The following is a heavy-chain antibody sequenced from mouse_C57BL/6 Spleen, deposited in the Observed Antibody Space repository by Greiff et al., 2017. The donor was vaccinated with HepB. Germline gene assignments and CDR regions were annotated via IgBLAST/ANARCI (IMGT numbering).Heavy chain of an antibody. V-gene: IGHV5-17*01. CDR1: GFTFSDYG. Sequence: EVHLVESGGGLVKPGGSLKLSCAASGFTFSDYGMHWVRQAPEKGLEWVAYISSGSSTIYYADTVKGRFTISRDNAKNTLFLQMTSLRSEDTAMYYCARPRLYAMDYWGQGTSGTVSS. CDR3: ARPRLYAMDY. D-gene: IGHD3-2*02. CDR2: ISSGSSTI. J-gene: IGHJ4*01.